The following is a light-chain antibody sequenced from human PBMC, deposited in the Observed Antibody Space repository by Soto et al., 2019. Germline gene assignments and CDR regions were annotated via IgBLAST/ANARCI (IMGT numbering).Light chain of an antibody. CDR1: QTVRTS. J-gene: IGKJ1*01. V-gene: IGKV3-20*01. Sequence: EIVLTQSPGTLSLSPGEGVTLFCRASQTVRTSLAWYQQKPGQAPRLLMYAASTRATGIPDRFTGSGSGTDFTLTIRRLEPEDFAVYHCQQYGSSPWTFGQGTKVEI. CDR2: AAS. CDR3: QQYGSSPWT.